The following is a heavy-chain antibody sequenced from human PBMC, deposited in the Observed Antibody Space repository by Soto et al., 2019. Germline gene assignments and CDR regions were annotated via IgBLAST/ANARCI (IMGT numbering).Heavy chain of an antibody. V-gene: IGHV3-66*01. CDR3: ARSSGDWVDSREFDY. D-gene: IGHD7-27*01. Sequence: EVQLVESGGGMVQPGESLRLACAASAFTVSSNYMNWVRQAPGKGLEWVSLINSDGDTHYADSVKGRFTISRDTSTNTLFLQMNSLRVDDTAIYYCARSSGDWVDSREFDYWGQGTLVTVSS. CDR1: AFTVSSNY. CDR2: INSDGDT. J-gene: IGHJ4*02.